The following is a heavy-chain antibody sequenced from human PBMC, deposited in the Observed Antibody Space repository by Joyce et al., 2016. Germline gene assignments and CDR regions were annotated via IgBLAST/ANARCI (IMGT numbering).Heavy chain of an antibody. CDR2: IYYTGGT. CDR1: GHSMPTTVY. V-gene: IGHV4-38-2*01. CDR3: ARYMVASFLDY. Sequence: QVQLQESGPGLVKPSETLSLTCAVSGHSMPTTVYWGWLRQPPGKGLEWIGSIYYTGGTLYTPSLTGRVSMSVDTSKNQFSLGLSSVTATDTAVYYCARYMVASFLDYWGQGILVTVSS. J-gene: IGHJ4*02. D-gene: IGHD2-21*02.